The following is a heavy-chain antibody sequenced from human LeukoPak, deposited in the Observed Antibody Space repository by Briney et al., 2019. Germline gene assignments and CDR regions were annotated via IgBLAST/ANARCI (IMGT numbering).Heavy chain of an antibody. CDR1: GFSFSSYA. Sequence: PGGSLRLSCAASGFSFSSYAMSWVRQAPGKGLEWVSAISGSGGSTYYADSVKGRFTIPRDNSKNTLYLQMNSLRAEDTAVYYCAKGGRGYQLLSSFDPWGQGTLVTVSS. CDR2: ISGSGGST. D-gene: IGHD2-2*01. CDR3: AKGGRGYQLLSSFDP. J-gene: IGHJ5*02. V-gene: IGHV3-23*01.